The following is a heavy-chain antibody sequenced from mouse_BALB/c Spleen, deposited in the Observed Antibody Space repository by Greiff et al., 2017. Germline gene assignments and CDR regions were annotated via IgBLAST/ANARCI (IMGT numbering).Heavy chain of an antibody. CDR3: AREGRDGDEEAHY. J-gene: IGHJ2*01. V-gene: IGHV1-69*02. CDR1: GYTFTSYW. D-gene: IGHD2-13*01. CDR2: IDPSDSYT. Sequence: QVQLKQPGAELVKPGASVKLSCKASGYTFTSYWMHWVKQRPGQGLEWIGEIDPSDSYTNYNQKFKGKATLTVDKSSSTAYMQLSSLTSEDSAVYYCAREGRDGDEEAHYWGQGTTLTVSS.